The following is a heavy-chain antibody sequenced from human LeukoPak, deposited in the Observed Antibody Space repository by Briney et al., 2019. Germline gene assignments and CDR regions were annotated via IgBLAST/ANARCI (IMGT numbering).Heavy chain of an antibody. CDR2: IFHTGST. V-gene: IGHV4-31*11. D-gene: IGHD1-1*01. CDR3: ARSPGIWNEYGRLEY. Sequence: SETLSLTCAVSGDPISSGRHYWNWIRQRPGNGLEWIGYIFHTGSTYFNPSLKGRVNISVDTSKSQFSLKLSSVTAADTAVYYCARSPGIWNEYGRLEYWGQGALVTVSS. CDR1: GDPISSGRHY. J-gene: IGHJ4*02.